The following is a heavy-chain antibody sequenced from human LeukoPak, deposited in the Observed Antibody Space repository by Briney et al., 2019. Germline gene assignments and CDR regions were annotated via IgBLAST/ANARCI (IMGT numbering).Heavy chain of an antibody. J-gene: IGHJ5*02. Sequence: QSGGSLRPSCAAPGFNFSSLSLNWGRQAPGKGLEWVSYISSSTRRIYYADSVKGRFTISRDSAKNSLYLQMDSLRDEDTAMYYCAREFPPHCSSTSCYPDHWGQGTLVTVAS. D-gene: IGHD2-2*01. V-gene: IGHV3-48*02. CDR2: ISSSTRRI. CDR1: GFNFSSLS. CDR3: AREFPPHCSSTSCYPDH.